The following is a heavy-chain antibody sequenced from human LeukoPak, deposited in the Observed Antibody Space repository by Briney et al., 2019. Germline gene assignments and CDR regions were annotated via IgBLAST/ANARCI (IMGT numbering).Heavy chain of an antibody. CDR2: INPNSGGT. J-gene: IGHJ4*02. Sequence: ASVKVSCKASGYTFTGYYMHWVRQAPGQGLEWMGWINPNSGGTNYAQKFQGRVTMTRDTSISTAYMELSRLRSDDTAVYHCARVLANYDILTGSFDYWGQGTLVTASS. CDR1: GYTFTGYY. V-gene: IGHV1-2*02. CDR3: ARVLANYDILTGSFDY. D-gene: IGHD3-9*01.